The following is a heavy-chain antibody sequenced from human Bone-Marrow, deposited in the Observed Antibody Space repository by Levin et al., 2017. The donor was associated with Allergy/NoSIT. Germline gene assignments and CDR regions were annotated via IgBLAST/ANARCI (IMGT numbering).Heavy chain of an antibody. D-gene: IGHD1-26*01. CDR2: IRSKTYGGTT. V-gene: IGHV3-49*04. CDR3: SRAGGKWSWDY. J-gene: IGHJ4*02. CDR1: GFTFGDYA. Sequence: GGSLRLSCTASGFTFGDYAMSWVRQAPGKGLEWVGFIRSKTYGGTTEYAASVKGRFIISREDSKNIAYLQMNSLKTEDTAVYYCSRAGGKWSWDYWGQGTLVTVSS.